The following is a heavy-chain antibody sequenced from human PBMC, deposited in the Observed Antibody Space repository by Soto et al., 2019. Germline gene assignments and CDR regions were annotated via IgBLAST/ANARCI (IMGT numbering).Heavy chain of an antibody. Sequence: GSLRLSCAASGFTLSSCAMTWVRQAPGEGLEWVSTISSSGGSTHYADSVKGRFTISRDNSKNTLYLQMNSLRAEDTAVYYCAKGPLRFLEWFYDYWGQGTLVTVSS. D-gene: IGHD3-3*01. CDR2: ISSSGGST. CDR1: GFTLSSCA. CDR3: AKGPLRFLEWFYDY. V-gene: IGHV3-23*01. J-gene: IGHJ4*02.